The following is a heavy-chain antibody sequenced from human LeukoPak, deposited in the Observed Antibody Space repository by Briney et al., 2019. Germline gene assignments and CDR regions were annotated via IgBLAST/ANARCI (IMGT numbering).Heavy chain of an antibody. CDR2: ISYDGSNK. CDR3: ARDGGFDY. CDR1: GFTFSSYA. V-gene: IGHV3-30-3*01. J-gene: IGHJ4*02. D-gene: IGHD3-3*01. Sequence: GGTLRLSCAASGFTFSSYAMHWVRQAPGKGLEWVAVISYDGSNKYYADSVKGRFTISRDNSKNTLYLQMNSLRAEDTAVYYCARDGGFDYWGQGTLVTVSS.